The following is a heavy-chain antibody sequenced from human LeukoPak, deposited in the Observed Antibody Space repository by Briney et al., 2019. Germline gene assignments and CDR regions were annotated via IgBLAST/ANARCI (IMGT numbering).Heavy chain of an antibody. CDR1: GGSISSYY. Sequence: SETLSLTCTVSGGSISSYYWSWIRQPPGKGLGWIGYIYYSGSTNYNPSLKSRVTISVDTSKNQFSLKLSSVTAADTAVYYCAREVTKYYFDYWGQGTLVTVSS. J-gene: IGHJ4*02. D-gene: IGHD5-18*01. CDR3: AREVTKYYFDY. V-gene: IGHV4-59*01. CDR2: IYYSGST.